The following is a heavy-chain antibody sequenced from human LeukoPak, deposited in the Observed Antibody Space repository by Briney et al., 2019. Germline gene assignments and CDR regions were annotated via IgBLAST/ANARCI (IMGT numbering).Heavy chain of an antibody. V-gene: IGHV3-48*01. D-gene: IGHD5-18*01. CDR1: GFTFSSYS. Sequence: GGSLRLSCAASGFTFSSYSMNWVRQAPGKGLEWVSYISSSSSTIYYADSVKGRFTISRDNAKNSLYLQMNSLRAEDTAVYYCTRRSGYSYGYSPYYFDHWGQGTLVTVSS. J-gene: IGHJ4*02. CDR3: TRRSGYSYGYSPYYFDH. CDR2: ISSSSSTI.